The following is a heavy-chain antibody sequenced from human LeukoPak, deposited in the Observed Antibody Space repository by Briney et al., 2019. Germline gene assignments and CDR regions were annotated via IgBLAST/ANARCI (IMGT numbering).Heavy chain of an antibody. CDR2: INPNSGGT. J-gene: IGHJ6*03. CDR1: GYTFTGYY. D-gene: IGHD4-17*01. Sequence: ASVKVSCKASGYTFTGYYMHWVRQAPGQGLEWMGWINPNSGGTNYAQKFQGRVTMTRDTSISTAYMELSRLRSDDTAVYYCARGGDYERYSYYYYMDVWGKGTTVTVSS. V-gene: IGHV1-2*02. CDR3: ARGGDYERYSYYYYMDV.